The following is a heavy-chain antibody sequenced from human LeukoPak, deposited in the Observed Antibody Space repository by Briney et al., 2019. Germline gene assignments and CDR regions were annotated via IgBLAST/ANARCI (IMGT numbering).Heavy chain of an antibody. Sequence: PGGSLRLSCAASGFTFSSYSMNWVRQAPGKGLEWVSYISSSSSTIYYADSVKGRFTISRDNAKNSLYLQMNSLRAEDTAVYYCARDLIPYYYDSSGNTGYWGQGTLVTVSS. V-gene: IGHV3-48*01. J-gene: IGHJ4*02. CDR1: GFTFSSYS. CDR3: ARDLIPYYYDSSGNTGY. CDR2: ISSSSSTI. D-gene: IGHD3-22*01.